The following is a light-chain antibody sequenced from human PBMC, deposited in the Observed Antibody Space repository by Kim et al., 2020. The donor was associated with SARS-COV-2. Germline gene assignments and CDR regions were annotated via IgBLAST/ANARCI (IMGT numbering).Light chain of an antibody. CDR1: SSDVV. Sequence: QSALTQPASVSGSPGQSITISCTGASSDVVSWYQHHPGEAPKLIIFEVNKPPSQISNRFSGSKSGNTASLTIAGLQAEDEANYYCCSYEGTVVFGGGTQLTVL. V-gene: IGLV2-23*02. CDR2: EVN. J-gene: IGLJ2*01. CDR3: CSYEGTVV.